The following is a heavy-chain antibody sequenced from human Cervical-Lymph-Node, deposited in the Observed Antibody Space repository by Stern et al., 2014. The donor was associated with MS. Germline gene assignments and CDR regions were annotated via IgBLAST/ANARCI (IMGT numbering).Heavy chain of an antibody. V-gene: IGHV5-51*01. D-gene: IGHD3-22*01. J-gene: IGHJ3*02. CDR1: GYSFSNFW. Sequence: VQLVESGAEVKKPGESLKISCKTSGYSFSNFWIGWVRQKPGKGLEWMGIIYPEDPDAKYSPSFQGHVTISADESISTAYLQWRSLKASDTAMYYCVRRRDSDSYDTFDIWGQGTMLIVSS. CDR3: VRRRDSDSYDTFDI. CDR2: IYPEDPDA.